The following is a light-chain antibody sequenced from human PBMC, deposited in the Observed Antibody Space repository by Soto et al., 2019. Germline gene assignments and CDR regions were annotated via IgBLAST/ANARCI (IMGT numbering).Light chain of an antibody. V-gene: IGKV1-5*01. J-gene: IGKJ1*01. CDR3: QQYNSYSPT. Sequence: DNQMTQSASTLSASVGDRVTITCRASQSISSWLAWYQQKPGKAPKLLIYDASSLESGVPSRFSGSGSGTEFTLTISSLQPDDFATYYCQQYNSYSPTFGQGTKVDIK. CDR1: QSISSW. CDR2: DAS.